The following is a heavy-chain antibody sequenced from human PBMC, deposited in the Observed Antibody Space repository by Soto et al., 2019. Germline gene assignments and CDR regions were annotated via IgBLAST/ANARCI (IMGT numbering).Heavy chain of an antibody. D-gene: IGHD1-26*01. V-gene: IGHV5-51*01. J-gene: IGHJ4*02. CDR2: IYPGDSDT. Sequence: PXESLKISFKGSGYTFSSYWIAWVRQMPGKGLEWMGIIYPGDSDTRYRPSFQGQVTISVDKSISTAYLQWTNLKASDTAMYYCARQDGAATYYFDYWGQGTLVTVSS. CDR3: ARQDGAATYYFDY. CDR1: GYTFSSYW.